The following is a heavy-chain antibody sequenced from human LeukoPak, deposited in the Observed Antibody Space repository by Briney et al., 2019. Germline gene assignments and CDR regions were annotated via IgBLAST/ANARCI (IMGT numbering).Heavy chain of an antibody. CDR1: GYTFTSYG. Sequence: ASVKVSCKASGYTFTSYGISWVRQAPGQGLEWMGWISAYNGNTNYAQKLQGGVTMTTDTSTSTAYMELRSLRSDDTAVYYCARLNYYDSSGYQAFDYWGQGTLVTVSS. J-gene: IGHJ4*02. CDR2: ISAYNGNT. CDR3: ARLNYYDSSGYQAFDY. V-gene: IGHV1-18*01. D-gene: IGHD3-22*01.